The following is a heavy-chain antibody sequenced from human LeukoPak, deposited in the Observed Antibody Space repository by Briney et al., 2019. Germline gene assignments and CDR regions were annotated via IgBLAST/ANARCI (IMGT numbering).Heavy chain of an antibody. CDR1: GGSISSSSYY. CDR2: IFYSGTT. CDR3: ARRVIVATLDF. D-gene: IGHD5-12*01. J-gene: IGHJ4*02. Sequence: SETLSLTCSVSGGSISSSSYYWAWIRQPPGKGLQWIGSIFYSGTTFYNPSLKSRVTISVDTSKNQFSLKLSSVTAADTAVYYRARRVIVATLDFWGQGTLVTVSS. V-gene: IGHV4-39*01.